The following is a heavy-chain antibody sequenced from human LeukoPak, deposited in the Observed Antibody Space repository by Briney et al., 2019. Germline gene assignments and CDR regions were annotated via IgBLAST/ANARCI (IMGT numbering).Heavy chain of an antibody. CDR2: IYYNGNT. Sequence: SETLSLTCTVSGGSISGYFWTWIRQPPGKGLEWIGYIYYNGNTNYNPSLESRVTMSVDTSKNQFSLKLSSVTAADTAVYYCARMHQFLLDYWGQGTLVTVSS. V-gene: IGHV4-59*01. J-gene: IGHJ4*02. D-gene: IGHD2-21*01. CDR1: GGSISGYF. CDR3: ARMHQFLLDY.